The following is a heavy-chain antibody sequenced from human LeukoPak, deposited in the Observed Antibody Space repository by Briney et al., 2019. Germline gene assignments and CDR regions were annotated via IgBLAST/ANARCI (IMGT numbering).Heavy chain of an antibody. V-gene: IGHV4-59*01. Sequence: SETLSLTCTVSGGSISSYYWSWIRQPPGKGLDWVGFIYYSGSTNYNPSLKSRVTISVDTSKNQFSLRLRSVTAADTAVYYCARVTGYMIEDYFDYWGQGTLVTVSS. CDR3: ARVTGYMIEDYFDY. CDR2: IYYSGST. J-gene: IGHJ4*02. CDR1: GGSISSYY. D-gene: IGHD3-22*01.